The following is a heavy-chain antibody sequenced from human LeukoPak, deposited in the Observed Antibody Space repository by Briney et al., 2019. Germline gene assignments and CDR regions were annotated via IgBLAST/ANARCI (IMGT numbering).Heavy chain of an antibody. Sequence: EWIGYIYYSGSTNYNPSLKSRVTISVDTSKNQFSLKLSSVTAADTAVYYCARVDTAMVVDYWGQGTLVTVSS. CDR2: IYYSGST. D-gene: IGHD5-18*01. CDR3: ARVDTAMVVDY. J-gene: IGHJ4*02. V-gene: IGHV4-59*01.